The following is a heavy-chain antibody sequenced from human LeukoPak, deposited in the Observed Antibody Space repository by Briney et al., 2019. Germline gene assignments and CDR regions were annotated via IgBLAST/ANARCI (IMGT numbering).Heavy chain of an antibody. CDR1: GGSIGTYY. V-gene: IGHV4-59*12. D-gene: IGHD3-16*01. CDR2: VHYSGST. Sequence: PSETLSLTCTVSGGSIGTYYWSWIRQPPGRGLEWIGYVHYSGSTRYSPSLKGRVTISVDTSKNQFSLKLSSVTAADAAVYYCAKLGSFYYYMDVWGKGTTVTVSS. CDR3: AKLGSFYYYMDV. J-gene: IGHJ6*03.